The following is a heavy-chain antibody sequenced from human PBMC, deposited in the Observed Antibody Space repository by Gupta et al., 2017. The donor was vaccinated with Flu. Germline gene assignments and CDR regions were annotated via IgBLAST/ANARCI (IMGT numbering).Heavy chain of an antibody. J-gene: IGHJ6*02. V-gene: IGHV1-18*01. CDR1: GYTFSDYG. CDR3: ARAGRPSGSSPLDV. CDR2: SNVYTGDA. Sequence: QAQLVQSGGEVKKPGASVKVSCKASGYTFSDYGITWVRQAPGHGPEWMGWSNVYTGDAKYAQIVEARVTMTTDTSTNTAYMELRSLRPNDTAVYYCARAGRPSGSSPLDVWGQGTTVTVSS. D-gene: IGHD6-25*01.